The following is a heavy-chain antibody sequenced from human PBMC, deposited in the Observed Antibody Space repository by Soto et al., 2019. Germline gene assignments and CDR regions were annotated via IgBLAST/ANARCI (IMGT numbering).Heavy chain of an antibody. V-gene: IGHV1-8*01. D-gene: IGHD6-19*01. CDR1: FTSYD. Sequence: QVQLVQSGAEVKKPGASVKVSCTFTSYDITWVRQATGQGLEWMAWMNPNSGKTRYAQKIQGRVTMTRNTSNFTAYMELSSLRSEDTAVYYCARGPGSSDWRFSYYYMDVWGQGTTVTVSS. CDR2: MNPNSGKT. J-gene: IGHJ6*02. CDR3: ARGPGSSDWRFSYYYMDV.